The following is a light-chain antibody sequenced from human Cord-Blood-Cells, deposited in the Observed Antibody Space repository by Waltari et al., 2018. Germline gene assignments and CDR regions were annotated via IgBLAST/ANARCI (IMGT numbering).Light chain of an antibody. J-gene: IGLJ2*01. CDR1: SSDVGSYNL. CDR3: CSYAGSSTFHVV. Sequence: QSALPQPASVSGSPGQSITISCTGTSSDVGSYNLVSWYQQHPGKAPKRMIYEGSKRPSGVSNRFSGSKSGNTASLTISGLQAEDEADYYCCSYAGSSTFHVVFGGGTKLTVL. V-gene: IGLV2-23*03. CDR2: EGS.